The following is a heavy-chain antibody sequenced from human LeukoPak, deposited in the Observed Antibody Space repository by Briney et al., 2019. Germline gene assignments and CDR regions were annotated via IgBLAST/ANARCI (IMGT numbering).Heavy chain of an antibody. CDR3: ARDPDYYDSSGYYS. CDR2: INHSGST. J-gene: IGHJ4*02. Sequence: SETLSLTCAVYGGSFSGYYWSWIRQPPGKGLEWIGEINHSGSTNYNPSLKSRVTISVDTSKNQFSLKLSSVTAADTAVHYCARDPDYYDSSGYYSWGQGTLVTVSS. D-gene: IGHD3-22*01. V-gene: IGHV4-34*01. CDR1: GGSFSGYY.